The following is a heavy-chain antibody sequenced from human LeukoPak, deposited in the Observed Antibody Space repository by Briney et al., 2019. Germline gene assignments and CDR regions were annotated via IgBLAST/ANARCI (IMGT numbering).Heavy chain of an antibody. CDR1: GYTFTGYY. Sequence: ASVKVSCKASGYTFTGYYMHWVRQTPGQGLEWMARINPNNGGTNYAQKFQGRVTMTRDTSISTVYMELSGLRSDDTAVYYCASEIMVRGVRECYWFDPWGQGTLVTVSS. D-gene: IGHD3-10*01. CDR3: ASEIMVRGVRECYWFDP. CDR2: INPNNGGT. V-gene: IGHV1-2*02. J-gene: IGHJ5*02.